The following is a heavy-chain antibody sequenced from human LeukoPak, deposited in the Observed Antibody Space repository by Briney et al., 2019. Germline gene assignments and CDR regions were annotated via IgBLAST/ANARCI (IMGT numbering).Heavy chain of an antibody. J-gene: IGHJ3*02. V-gene: IGHV4-59*08. CDR3: ARHLGFELIAATAFDI. D-gene: IGHD6-25*01. Sequence: SETLSLTCTVSGGSISSYYWSWIRQPPGKGLEWIGYIYYSGSTNYNPSLKSRVTLSVDTSKNQFSLKLSSVTAADTAVYYCARHLGFELIAATAFDIWGQGTMVTVSS. CDR1: GGSISSYY. CDR2: IYYSGST.